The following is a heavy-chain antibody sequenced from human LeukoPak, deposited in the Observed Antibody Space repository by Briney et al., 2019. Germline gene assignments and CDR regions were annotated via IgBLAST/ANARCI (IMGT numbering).Heavy chain of an antibody. V-gene: IGHV3-21*01. CDR2: ISSSSSYI. CDR1: GFTFSSYG. D-gene: IGHD6-6*01. Sequence: GGSLRLSCAASGFTFSSYGMNWVRQAPGKGLEWVSSISSSSSYIYYADSVKGRFTISRDNAKNSLYLQMNSLRAEDTAVYYCAKHPNQLGVDYWGQGTLVTVSS. J-gene: IGHJ4*02. CDR3: AKHPNQLGVDY.